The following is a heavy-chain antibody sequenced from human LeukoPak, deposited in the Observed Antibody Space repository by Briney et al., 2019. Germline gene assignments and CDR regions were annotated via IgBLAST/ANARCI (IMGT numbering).Heavy chain of an antibody. CDR2: INLSGST. CDR1: GGSFSGYY. Sequence: SETLSLTCAVYGGSFSGYYWSWIRQPPGKGLEWIGEINLSGSTNYNPSLKSRVTISVDTSKNQFSLRLSSVTAADTAVYYCARVYSDCWGQGTLVTVSS. D-gene: IGHD5-18*01. J-gene: IGHJ4*02. CDR3: ARVYSDC. V-gene: IGHV4-34*01.